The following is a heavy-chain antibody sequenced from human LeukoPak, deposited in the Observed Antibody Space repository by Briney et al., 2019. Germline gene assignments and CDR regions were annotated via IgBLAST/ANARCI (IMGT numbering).Heavy chain of an antibody. CDR3: GKSRARREGSGGSVDF. Sequence: GGSLRLSCAASGFRFSNYAMSWVRQAPGEGLEWVSGISGSGGNTYYADSVKGRFTISRDNSNNTLYLQMNSLRAEDTAVYYCGKSRARREGSGGSVDFWGQGTLVSVSS. D-gene: IGHD2-15*01. J-gene: IGHJ4*02. V-gene: IGHV3-23*01. CDR1: GFRFSNYA. CDR2: ISGSGGNT.